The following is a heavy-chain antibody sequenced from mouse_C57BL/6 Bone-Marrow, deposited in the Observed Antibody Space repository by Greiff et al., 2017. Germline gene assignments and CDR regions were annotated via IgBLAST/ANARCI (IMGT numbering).Heavy chain of an antibody. D-gene: IGHD2-4*01. CDR3: ARGGDYLPGFAY. CDR2: ISSGGSYT. V-gene: IGHV5-6*01. CDR1: GFTFSSYG. Sequence: EVQLKESGGDLVKPGGSLKLSCAASGFTFSSYGMSWVRQTPDKRLEWVATISSGGSYTYYPDSVKGRFTISRDNAKNTLSLQMSSLKSEDTAMYYCARGGDYLPGFAYWGQGTLVTVAA. J-gene: IGHJ3*01.